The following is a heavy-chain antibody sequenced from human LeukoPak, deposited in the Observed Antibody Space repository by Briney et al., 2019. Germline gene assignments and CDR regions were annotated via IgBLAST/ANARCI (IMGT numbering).Heavy chain of an antibody. CDR3: VRDAYVDSEGVRWFDP. J-gene: IGHJ5*02. V-gene: IGHV3-66*01. Sequence: GGSLRLSCVASGLTVSSNYMSWVRQAPGKGLEWVSLLYRGGDTYYADSVKGRFTISRDNSKNILYTQMNSLRVEDTAIYYCVRDAYVDSEGVRWFDPWGQGTLVTVSS. CDR2: LYRGGDT. D-gene: IGHD3-9*01. CDR1: GLTVSSNY.